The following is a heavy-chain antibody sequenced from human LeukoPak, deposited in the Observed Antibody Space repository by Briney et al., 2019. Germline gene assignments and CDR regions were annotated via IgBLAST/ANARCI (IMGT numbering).Heavy chain of an antibody. J-gene: IGHJ4*02. V-gene: IGHV3-43*02. CDR3: AKGLVRGVFSVELDY. Sequence: PGGSLRLSCAASGFTFANYAMHWVRQAPGKGLEWVSLISGDGGSTYYADSVKGRFTISRDKSKNSLYLQMNSLRTEDTALYYCAKGLVRGVFSVELDYWGQGTLVTVSS. CDR2: ISGDGGST. CDR1: GFTFANYA. D-gene: IGHD3-10*01.